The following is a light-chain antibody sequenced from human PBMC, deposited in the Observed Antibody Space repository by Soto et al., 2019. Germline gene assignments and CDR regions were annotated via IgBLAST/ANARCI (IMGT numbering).Light chain of an antibody. CDR1: SGSVSPSYY. J-gene: IGLJ3*02. CDR2: TTN. Sequence: QAVVTQEPSFSVSPGGTVTLTCGLISGSVSPSYYPTWYQQTPGQAPRTLIYTTNTRSSGVPDRFSGSILGNKAALSITGAQADDEADYYCVLFMGSGLWVFGGGTKVTVL. CDR3: VLFMGSGLWV. V-gene: IGLV8-61*01.